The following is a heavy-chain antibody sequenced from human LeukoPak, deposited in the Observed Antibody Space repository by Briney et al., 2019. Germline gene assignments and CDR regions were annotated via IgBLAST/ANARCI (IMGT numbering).Heavy chain of an antibody. CDR1: GYTFTSYY. CDR3: ARGPIYGDYYYYYMDV. CDR2: INPNSGGT. D-gene: IGHD4-17*01. V-gene: IGHV1-2*02. Sequence: ASVKVSCKASGYTFTSYYMHWVRQAPGQGLEWMGWINPNSGGTNYAQKFQGRVTMTRDTSISTAYMEPSRLRSDDTAVYYCARGPIYGDYYYYYMDVGGQGTTVTVSS. J-gene: IGHJ6*03.